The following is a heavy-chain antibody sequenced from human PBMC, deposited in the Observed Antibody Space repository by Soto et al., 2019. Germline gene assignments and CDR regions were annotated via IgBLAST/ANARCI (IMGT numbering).Heavy chain of an antibody. J-gene: IGHJ6*02. CDR1: GYSFTSYW. V-gene: IGHV5-10-1*01. Sequence: GESLKISCKGSGYSFTSYWISWVRQMPGKGLEWMGRIDPSDSYTNYSPSFQGHVTISADKSISTAYLQWSSLKASDTAMYYCARQEGGNYYYGMDVCGQGTTVTVSS. CDR2: IDPSDSYT. CDR3: ARQEGGNYYYGMDV.